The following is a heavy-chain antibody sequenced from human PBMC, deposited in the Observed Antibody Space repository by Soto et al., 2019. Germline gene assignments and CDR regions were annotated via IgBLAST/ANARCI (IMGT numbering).Heavy chain of an antibody. CDR2: ISGSGGST. CDR3: AKWSSAVLWFGEMDV. V-gene: IGHV3-23*01. Sequence: RRLSCAASGFTFSSYAMSWVRQAPGKGLEWVSAISGSGGSTYYADSVKGRFTISRDNSKNTLYLQMNSLRAEDTAVYYCAKWSSAVLWFGEMDVWGQGTTVTV. J-gene: IGHJ6*02. CDR1: GFTFSSYA. D-gene: IGHD3-10*01.